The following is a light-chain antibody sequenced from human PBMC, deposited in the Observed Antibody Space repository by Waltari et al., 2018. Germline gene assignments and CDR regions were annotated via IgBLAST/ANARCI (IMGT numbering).Light chain of an antibody. Sequence: DIQMTQSPSSVSESVGDRVTITCRASQDIGRSLAWYQHRPGQAPKLLIYATSSLQSGVPSRFSGSGSVTYFSLTISSLQPEDFATYYCQQGNSFPLTFGGGTKVAIK. CDR2: ATS. J-gene: IGKJ4*01. CDR3: QQGNSFPLT. V-gene: IGKV1-12*01. CDR1: QDIGRS.